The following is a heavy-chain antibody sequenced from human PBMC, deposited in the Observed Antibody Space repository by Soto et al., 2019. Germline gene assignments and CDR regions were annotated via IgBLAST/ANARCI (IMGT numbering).Heavy chain of an antibody. CDR2: IWYDGSNK. CDR3: ARDPSLRTNGVCYTMDV. CDR1: GFTFSSYG. V-gene: IGHV3-33*01. J-gene: IGHJ6*04. Sequence: GGSLRLSCAASGFTFSSYGMHWVRQAPGKGLEWVAVIWYDGSNKYYADSVKGRFTISRDNSKNTLYLQMNSLRAEDTAVYYCARDPSLRTNGVCYTMDVWGKGTTVTVSS. D-gene: IGHD2-8*01.